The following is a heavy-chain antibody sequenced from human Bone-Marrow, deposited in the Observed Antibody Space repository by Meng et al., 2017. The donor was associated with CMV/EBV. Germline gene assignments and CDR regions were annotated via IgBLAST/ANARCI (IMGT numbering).Heavy chain of an antibody. Sequence: SETLSLTCTVSGGSISSSSYYWGWIRQPPGKGLEWIGSIYYSGSTYYNPSLKSRVTISVDTSKNQFSLKLSSVTAADTAVYYCASVWSGYFDYFDYWGQGTLATVPS. CDR1: GGSISSSSYY. CDR3: ASVWSGYFDYFDY. D-gene: IGHD3-3*01. V-gene: IGHV4-39*07. CDR2: IYYSGST. J-gene: IGHJ4*02.